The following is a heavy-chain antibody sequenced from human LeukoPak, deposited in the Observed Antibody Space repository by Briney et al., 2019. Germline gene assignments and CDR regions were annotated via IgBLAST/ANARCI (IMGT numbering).Heavy chain of an antibody. J-gene: IGHJ6*03. CDR2: IYYSGST. CDR1: GGSISSSSYY. CDR3: ARDYRIYDILTGYYSYYYYMDV. Sequence: KPSETLSLTCTVSGGSISSSSYYWGWIRQPPGKGLEWIGSIYYSGSTYYNPSLKSRVTISVDTSKNQFSLKLSSVTAADTAVYYCARDYRIYDILTGYYSYYYYMDVWGKGTTVTVSS. D-gene: IGHD3-9*01. V-gene: IGHV4-39*02.